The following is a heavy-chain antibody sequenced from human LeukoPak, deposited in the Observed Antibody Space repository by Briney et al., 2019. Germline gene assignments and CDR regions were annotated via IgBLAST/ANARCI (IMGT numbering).Heavy chain of an antibody. Sequence: ASVKVSCKASGFTFSNYYMHWVRQPPGQGLEWVGMIKPTGGSTSYAHRFQGRVPMTRATSTSTVYMELSSLTSEDTAVYYCARDGAVAGTSDWYFDLWGHGTLVTVSS. CDR2: IKPTGGST. V-gene: IGHV1-46*01. D-gene: IGHD3-10*01. CDR3: ARDGAVAGTSDWYFDL. J-gene: IGHJ2*01. CDR1: GFTFSNYY.